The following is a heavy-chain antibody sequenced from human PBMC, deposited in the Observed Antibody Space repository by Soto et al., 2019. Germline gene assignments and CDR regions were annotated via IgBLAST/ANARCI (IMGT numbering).Heavy chain of an antibody. CDR1: GGSISSGDYY. CDR3: ARDWRFGELLGY. V-gene: IGHV4-30-4*01. Sequence: QVQLQESGPGLVKPSQTLSLTCTVSGGSISSGDYYWGWIRQPPGKGREWIGYIYYSGSTDDNTSLKSRVTISVDTSKNQFSLKLSSVTAADTAVYYCARDWRFGELLGYWGQGTLVTVSS. D-gene: IGHD3-10*01. CDR2: IYYSGST. J-gene: IGHJ4*02.